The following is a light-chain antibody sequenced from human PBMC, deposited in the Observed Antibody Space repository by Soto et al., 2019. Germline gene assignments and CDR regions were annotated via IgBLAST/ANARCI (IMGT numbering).Light chain of an antibody. CDR1: ESVSTY. J-gene: IGKJ2*01. CDR2: TAS. Sequence: DIPMTQSPSALSASVGDRVTISCRASESVSTYLNWYQQKPGKAPKLLIHTASSLQSGVPSRFSGSGSGTDFTLTVSSLQPEDFATYYCQLTYSTPYIFGQGTKLEIK. V-gene: IGKV1-39*01. CDR3: QLTYSTPYI.